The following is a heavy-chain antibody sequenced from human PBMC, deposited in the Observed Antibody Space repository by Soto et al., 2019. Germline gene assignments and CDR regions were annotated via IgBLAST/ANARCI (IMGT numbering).Heavy chain of an antibody. Sequence: ASETLSLTCAVSGGSISSGGYSWSWIRQPPGKGLEWIGYIYHSGSTYYNPSLKSRVTISVDRSKNQFSLKLSSVTAADTAVYYCARATYYYGSGSQTPPAYYYYGMDVWGQGTTVTV. V-gene: IGHV4-30-2*01. J-gene: IGHJ6*02. CDR2: IYHSGST. CDR3: ARATYYYGSGSQTPPAYYYYGMDV. D-gene: IGHD3-10*01. CDR1: GGSISSGGYS.